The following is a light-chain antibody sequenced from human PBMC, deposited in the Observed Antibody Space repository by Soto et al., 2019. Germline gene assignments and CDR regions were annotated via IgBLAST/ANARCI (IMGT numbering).Light chain of an antibody. J-gene: IGKJ1*01. CDR1: QSISSW. V-gene: IGKV1-5*01. CDR2: DAS. Sequence: DIHMTQSPSTLSASVGHRFTITCRASQSISSWLAWYQQKPGQAPKLLIYDASSLESGVPSRLRGSGYGTEFTLTISSMKNDDFATYYCQQYNSSSWTFGHGTKVDIK. CDR3: QQYNSSSWT.